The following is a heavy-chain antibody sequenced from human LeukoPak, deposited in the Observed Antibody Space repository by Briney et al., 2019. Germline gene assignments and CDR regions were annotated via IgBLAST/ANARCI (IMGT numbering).Heavy chain of an antibody. J-gene: IGHJ4*02. CDR3: ARPGRSGSYSYALDY. Sequence: GESLKISCKGSGYSFTNYWIGWVRQMPGKGLEWMGIIYPGDADTRYSPSFQGQVTISADKSISTAYLQWSSLKASDTAMYYCARPGRSGSYSYALDYWGQGTLVTVSS. D-gene: IGHD1-26*01. CDR2: IYPGDADT. V-gene: IGHV5-51*01. CDR1: GYSFTNYW.